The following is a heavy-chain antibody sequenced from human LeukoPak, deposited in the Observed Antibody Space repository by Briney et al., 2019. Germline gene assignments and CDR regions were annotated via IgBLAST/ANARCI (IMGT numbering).Heavy chain of an antibody. V-gene: IGHV3-48*01. D-gene: IGHD1-7*01. J-gene: IGHJ3*02. CDR3: ARDGTTVLDAFDI. CDR2: VSSSSSTI. CDR1: GFTFSSYS. Sequence: GGSLRLSCAASGFTFSSYSMNWVRQAPGKGLEWVSYVSSSSSTIYYADSVKGRFTISRDNAKNSLYLQMNSLRAEDTAVYYCARDGTTVLDAFDIWGQGTMVTVSS.